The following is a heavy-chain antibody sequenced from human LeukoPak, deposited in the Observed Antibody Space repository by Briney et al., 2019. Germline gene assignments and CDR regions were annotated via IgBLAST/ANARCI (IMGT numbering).Heavy chain of an antibody. CDR3: ARGLNTYDSSGFYLF. CDR2: IYRGGST. D-gene: IGHD3-22*01. J-gene: IGHJ4*02. Sequence: PGGSLRLSCAASGFTFSSYYMSWVRQAPGKGLGWVSIIYRGGSTHYSDSVEGRLTISRDNSKNTVYLQMNSLRAEDTAVYYCARGLNTYDSSGFYLFWGQGTLVTVSS. CDR1: GFTFSSYY. V-gene: IGHV3-53*01.